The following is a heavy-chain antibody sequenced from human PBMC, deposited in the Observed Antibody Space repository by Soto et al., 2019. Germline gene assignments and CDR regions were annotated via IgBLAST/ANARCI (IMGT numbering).Heavy chain of an antibody. CDR2: ISAYNGNT. CDR3: ARPNYYDSSGYYGNFGY. Sequence: QVQLVQSGAEVKKPGASVKVSCKASGYTFTSYGISWVRQAPGQGLEWMGWISAYNGNTNYAQKLQGRGTMTTDTSTSTAYMELRSLRSDDTAVYYCARPNYYDSSGYYGNFGYWGQGTLVTVSS. V-gene: IGHV1-18*01. D-gene: IGHD3-22*01. CDR1: GYTFTSYG. J-gene: IGHJ4*02.